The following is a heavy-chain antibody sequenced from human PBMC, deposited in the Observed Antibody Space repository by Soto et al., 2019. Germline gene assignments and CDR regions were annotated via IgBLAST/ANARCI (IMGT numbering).Heavy chain of an antibody. CDR1: DGSISSGGYY. CDR2: IYYSGTT. V-gene: IGHV4-31*03. D-gene: IGHD5-12*01. Sequence: QVQLQESGPGLVKPSQTLSLTCTVSDGSISSGGYYWSWIRQHPGKGLEWIGYIYYSGTTYYNPSLKSRVAVSIDPSKDQFSLNLNSVTAADTAVYYCARSDGYNFDYWGQGTLVTVSS. J-gene: IGHJ4*02. CDR3: ARSDGYNFDY.